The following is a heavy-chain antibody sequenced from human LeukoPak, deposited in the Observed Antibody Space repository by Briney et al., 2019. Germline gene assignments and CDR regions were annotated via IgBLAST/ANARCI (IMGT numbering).Heavy chain of an antibody. J-gene: IGHJ4*02. CDR3: ARDEGSGYYYFDY. Sequence: GGSLRLSCAASGFTFSSYAMHWVRQAPGKGLEYVSAISSSGGSTYYANSVKGRLTISRDNSKNTLYLQMGSLRAEDMALYYCARDEGSGYYYFDYWGQGTLVTVSS. CDR2: ISSSGGST. D-gene: IGHD3-22*01. CDR1: GFTFSSYA. V-gene: IGHV3-64*01.